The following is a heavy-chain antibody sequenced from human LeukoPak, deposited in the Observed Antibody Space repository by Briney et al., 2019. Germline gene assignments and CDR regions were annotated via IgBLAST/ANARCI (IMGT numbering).Heavy chain of an antibody. J-gene: IGHJ5*02. Sequence: PGGSLRLSCAASGFTFSDYYMSWIRQAPGKGLEWVSYISSSGSTIYYADSVKGRLTISRDNAKNSLYLQMNSLRAEDTAVYYCASYLYSSGWENWFDPWGQGTLVTVSS. CDR1: GFTFSDYY. CDR2: ISSSGSTI. D-gene: IGHD6-19*01. V-gene: IGHV3-11*01. CDR3: ASYLYSSGWENWFDP.